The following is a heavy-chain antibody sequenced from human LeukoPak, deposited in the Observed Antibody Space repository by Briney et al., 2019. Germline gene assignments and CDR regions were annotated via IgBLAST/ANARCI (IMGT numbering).Heavy chain of an antibody. V-gene: IGHV4-61*02. Sequence: SETLSLTCTVSGGSISSGSYYWSWIRQPAGKGLEWIGRIYTSGSTNYNPSLKSRVTISVDTSKNQFSLKLSSVTAADTAVYYCARSLSHHCSSTNCPFDYWGQGTLVTVSS. CDR3: ARSLSHHCSSTNCPFDY. CDR1: GGSISSGSYY. CDR2: IYTSGST. J-gene: IGHJ4*02. D-gene: IGHD2-2*01.